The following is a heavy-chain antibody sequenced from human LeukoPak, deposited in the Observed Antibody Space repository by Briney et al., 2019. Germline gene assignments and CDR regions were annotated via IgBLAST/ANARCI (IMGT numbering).Heavy chain of an antibody. CDR2: IIPILGIA. V-gene: IGHV1-69*04. D-gene: IGHD5-18*01. CDR1: GGTFSSYA. Sequence: ASVKVSCKASGGTFSSYAISWVRQAPGQGLEWMGRIIPILGIANYAQKFQGRVTVTADKSTSTAYMELSSLRSEDTAVYYCASYSSPVYYYGMDVWGQGTTVTVSS. CDR3: ASYSSPVYYYGMDV. J-gene: IGHJ6*02.